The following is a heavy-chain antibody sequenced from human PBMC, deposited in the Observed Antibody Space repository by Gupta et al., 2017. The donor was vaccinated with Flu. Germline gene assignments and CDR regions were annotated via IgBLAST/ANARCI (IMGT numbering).Heavy chain of an antibody. J-gene: IGHJ6*03. Sequence: EVQLLESGGGLVQPGGSLRLSCAASGFTFSSYAMSWVRQAPGKGLEWVSAISGSGGSTYYADSVKGRFTISRDNSKNTLYLQMNSLRAEDTAVYYCAKGTCSSTSCYPYYMDVWGKGTTVTVSS. CDR1: GFTFSSYA. D-gene: IGHD2-2*01. CDR2: ISGSGGST. V-gene: IGHV3-23*01. CDR3: AKGTCSSTSCYPYYMDV.